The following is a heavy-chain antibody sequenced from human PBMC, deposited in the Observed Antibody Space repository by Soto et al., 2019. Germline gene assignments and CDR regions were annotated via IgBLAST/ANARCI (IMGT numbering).Heavy chain of an antibody. D-gene: IGHD1-1*01. CDR1: GGTFSGTA. CDR3: VRAPRDNRFKFVH. Sequence: QVQLVQSGPEMKKPGSSVKVSCKISGGTFSGTAINWVRQAPGQGHEWVGGIIPVFATTHYPQKFQGRVTMTADDSTNTVYWELNRLRSDDTAVYHCVRAPRDNRFKFVHWGQGTRVTVSS. V-gene: IGHV1-69*01. CDR2: IIPVFATT. J-gene: IGHJ4*02.